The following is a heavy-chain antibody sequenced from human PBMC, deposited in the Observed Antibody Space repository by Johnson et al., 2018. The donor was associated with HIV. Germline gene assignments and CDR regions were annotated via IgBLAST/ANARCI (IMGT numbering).Heavy chain of an antibody. J-gene: IGHJ3*02. CDR3: ATPRIPTDRAFDI. CDR2: IYSGGST. Sequence: VQLVESGGGLVQPGGSLRLSCAASGFTFSSYWMSWVRQAPGKGLEWVSVIYSGGSTYYADSVKGRFTISRDNSKNTLYLQMNSLRAEDTAVYYCATPRIPTDRAFDIWGQGTMVTVSS. D-gene: IGHD2/OR15-2a*01. V-gene: IGHV3-66*01. CDR1: GFTFSSYW.